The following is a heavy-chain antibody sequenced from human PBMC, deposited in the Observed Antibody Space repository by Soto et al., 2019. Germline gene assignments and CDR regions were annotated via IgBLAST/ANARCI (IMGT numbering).Heavy chain of an antibody. D-gene: IGHD4-17*01. CDR1: GGSISSGGYY. V-gene: IGHV4-31*03. J-gene: IGHJ6*02. Sequence: PSETLSLTCTVSGGSISSGGYYWSWIRQHPGKGLEWIGYIYYSGSTYYNPSLKSRVTISVDTSKYQFSLKLSSVTAADTAVYYCARDENYGYYYYGMDVWGQGTTVTVSS. CDR3: ARDENYGYYYYGMDV. CDR2: IYYSGST.